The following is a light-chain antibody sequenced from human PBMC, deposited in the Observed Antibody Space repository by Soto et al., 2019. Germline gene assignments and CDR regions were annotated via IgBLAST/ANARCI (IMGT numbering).Light chain of an antibody. CDR3: QQVNSHPLT. J-gene: IGKJ4*01. V-gene: IGKV1-9*01. CDR2: AAS. CDR1: QGIGTY. Sequence: DIQLTQSSSFLSASVGDRVTITCRASQGIGTYVAWYQQKPGTAPNLLIYAASTLQSGVPSRFSGSGSGTESTLTISSLQPEDCATYYCQQVNSHPLTFGGGPKV.